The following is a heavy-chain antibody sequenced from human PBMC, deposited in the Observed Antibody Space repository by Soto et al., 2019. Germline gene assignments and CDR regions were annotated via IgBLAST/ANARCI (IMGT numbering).Heavy chain of an antibody. D-gene: IGHD2-21*02. Sequence: GQSLKISCKGSGYSFTSYWISWVRQMPVKXLEWMGRIDPSDSYTNYSPSFQGHVTISADKSTSTAYLQWSSLKASDTAMYYCARSIVVVTASGYYYGMDVWGHGTTVTVSS. CDR2: IDPSDSYT. CDR1: GYSFTSYW. CDR3: ARSIVVVTASGYYYGMDV. J-gene: IGHJ6*02. V-gene: IGHV5-10-1*01.